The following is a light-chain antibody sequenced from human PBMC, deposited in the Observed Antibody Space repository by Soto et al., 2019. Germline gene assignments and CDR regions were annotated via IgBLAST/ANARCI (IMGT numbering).Light chain of an antibody. J-gene: IGKJ3*01. V-gene: IGKV1-33*01. CDR3: QQYDNLPFT. CDR1: QDISNY. Sequence: DIQMTQSPSSLSASVGDRVTITCQARQDISNYLNWYQQKPGKAPKLLIYDASNLETGVPSRFSGSGSGTDFTSTISSLQPEDIATYYCQQYDNLPFTFGPGTKVDIK. CDR2: DAS.